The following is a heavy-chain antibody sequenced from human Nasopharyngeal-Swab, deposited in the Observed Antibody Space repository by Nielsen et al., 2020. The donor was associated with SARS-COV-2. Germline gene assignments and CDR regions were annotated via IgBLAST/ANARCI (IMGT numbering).Heavy chain of an antibody. V-gene: IGHV4-39*07. Sequence: SETLSLTCTVSGGSISSSSYYWGWIRQPPGKGLEWIGSIYYSGSTYYNPSLKSRVTISVDTSKNQFSRKLSSVTAADTAVYYCAREGNWNSRWFDPWGQGTLVTVSS. CDR2: IYYSGST. CDR1: GGSISSSSYY. D-gene: IGHD1-20*01. CDR3: AREGNWNSRWFDP. J-gene: IGHJ5*02.